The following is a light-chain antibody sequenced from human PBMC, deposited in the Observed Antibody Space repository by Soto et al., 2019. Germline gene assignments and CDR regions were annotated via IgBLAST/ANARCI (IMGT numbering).Light chain of an antibody. J-gene: IGKJ1*01. CDR2: DAS. CDR1: QSVSDW. V-gene: IGKV3-11*01. Sequence: DILLTQSPATLSLSPGDRATLSCRAGQSVSDWLAWYQQKPGQAPRLLFFDASSMASGVPHRFSGGGSGTDFTLIISSLQPEDFAAYYCQQRVSYSAAFGQGTKVDIK. CDR3: QQRVSYSAA.